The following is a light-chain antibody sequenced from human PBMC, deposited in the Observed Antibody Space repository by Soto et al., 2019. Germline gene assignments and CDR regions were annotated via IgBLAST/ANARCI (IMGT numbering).Light chain of an antibody. CDR1: RSVSNY. Sequence: EIVMTQSPATLSLSPGESATLSCRASRSVSNYLAWYQQKPGQAPRLVIYDIFTRATGVPTRIRGSGSGTEFTLTISSLQYEDFAVYYCQQRSNFGQGTRLEIK. CDR2: DIF. V-gene: IGKV3-11*01. J-gene: IGKJ5*01. CDR3: QQRSN.